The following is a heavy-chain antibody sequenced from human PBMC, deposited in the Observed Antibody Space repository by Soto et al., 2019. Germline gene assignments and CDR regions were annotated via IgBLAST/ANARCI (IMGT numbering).Heavy chain of an antibody. CDR2: IVPSLDTT. J-gene: IGHJ6*02. CDR1: GGTFSSSG. D-gene: IGHD3-16*02. CDR3: ARWPQPRYTADPYAVDV. Sequence: QVHLVQSGTEVKKPGSSVKVSCKASGGTFSSSGLSWVRQAPGQGLEWMGMIVPSLDTTNYAQKFQARVTIIADEVTSTAYMELRSLRSEDTAVYYCARWPQPRYTADPYAVDVWGQGTRVIVSS. V-gene: IGHV1-69*11.